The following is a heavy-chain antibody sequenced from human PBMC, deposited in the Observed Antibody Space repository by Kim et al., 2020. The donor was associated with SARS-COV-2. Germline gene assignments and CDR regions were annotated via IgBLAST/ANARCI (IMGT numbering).Heavy chain of an antibody. CDR2: ISAYNGNT. CDR1: GYTFTSYG. D-gene: IGHD4-17*01. Sequence: ASVKVSCKASGYTFTSYGISWVRQAPGQGLEWMGWISAYNGNTNYAQKLQGRVTMTTDTSTSTAYMELRSLRSDDTAVYYCARDDKSYGDQLGADYWGQGTLVTVSS. V-gene: IGHV1-18*01. CDR3: ARDDKSYGDQLGADY. J-gene: IGHJ4*02.